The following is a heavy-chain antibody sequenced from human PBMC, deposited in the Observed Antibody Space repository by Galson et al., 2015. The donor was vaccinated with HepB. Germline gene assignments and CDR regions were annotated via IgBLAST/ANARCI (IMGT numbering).Heavy chain of an antibody. J-gene: IGHJ4*02. CDR1: GFTFSSYA. V-gene: IGHV3-30*04. D-gene: IGHD6-19*01. CDR2: ISYDGSNK. CDR3: ARDYWAGVAGNFDY. Sequence: SLRLSCAASGFTFSSYALHWVRQAPGKGLEWVAVISYDGSNKYYADSVKGRFTISRDNSKNTLYLQMNSLRAEDTAVYYCARDYWAGVAGNFDYWGQGTLVTVSS.